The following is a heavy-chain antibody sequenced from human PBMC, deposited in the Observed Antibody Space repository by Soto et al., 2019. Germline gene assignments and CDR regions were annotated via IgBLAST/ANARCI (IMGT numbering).Heavy chain of an antibody. CDR2: INPNSGGT. J-gene: IGHJ4*02. CDR1: GYTFTGYY. V-gene: IGHV1-2*04. Sequence: ASVKVSCKASGYTFTGYYMHWVRQAPGQGLEWMGWINPNSGGTNYAQKFQGWVTMTRDTSISTAYMELSRLRSDDTAVYYCAREEGSSSWPLFNYGGRETLVTVSS. CDR3: AREEGSSSWPLFNY. D-gene: IGHD6-13*01.